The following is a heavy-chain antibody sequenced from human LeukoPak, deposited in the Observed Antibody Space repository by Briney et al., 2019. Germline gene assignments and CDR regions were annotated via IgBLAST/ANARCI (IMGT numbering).Heavy chain of an antibody. CDR3: AREIAVAHYYMDV. V-gene: IGHV3-11*04. Sequence: GGSLRLSCAASGFTFSDYYMSWIRQAPGKELEWVSYISSSGSTIYYADSVKGRFTISRDNAKNSLYLQMNSLRAEDTAVYYCAREIAVAHYYMDVWGKGTTVTVSS. CDR2: ISSSGSTI. D-gene: IGHD6-19*01. J-gene: IGHJ6*03. CDR1: GFTFSDYY.